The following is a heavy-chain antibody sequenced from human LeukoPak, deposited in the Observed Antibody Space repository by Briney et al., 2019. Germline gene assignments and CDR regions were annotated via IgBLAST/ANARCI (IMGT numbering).Heavy chain of an antibody. Sequence: SETLSLTCTVSGGSITSRSSSWGWIRQAPGKGLEWIGTISFSGGTYYTPSLKSRVTISIDTSKNQLSLKLGSVTAADTSVYYCVREYYDILTGYQTAWGQGTLVTVSS. CDR1: GGSITSRSSS. CDR3: VREYYDILTGYQTA. D-gene: IGHD3-9*01. J-gene: IGHJ5*02. V-gene: IGHV4-39*01. CDR2: ISFSGGT.